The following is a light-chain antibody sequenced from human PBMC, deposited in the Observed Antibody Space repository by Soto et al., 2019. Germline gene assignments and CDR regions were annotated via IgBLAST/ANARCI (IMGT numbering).Light chain of an antibody. Sequence: SYELTQPPSVSVAPGQTARIPCGGTNIGSKSLHWYQQRPGQARVMVVYDDSDRPSGIPERFSGSNSGDTATLSISRVEAGDEADDYCQVCDRESEHYVFGTGTKVTVL. CDR3: QVCDRESEHYV. CDR1: NIGSKS. CDR2: DDS. J-gene: IGLJ1*01. V-gene: IGLV3-21*02.